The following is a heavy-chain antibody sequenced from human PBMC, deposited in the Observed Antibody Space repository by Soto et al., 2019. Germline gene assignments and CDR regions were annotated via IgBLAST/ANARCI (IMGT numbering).Heavy chain of an antibody. CDR1: GGSISSSSYY. Sequence: QLQLQESGPGLVRPSETLSLTCTVSGGSISSSSYYWGWSRQPPGKGLEWIGSIYYSVSTNYNPALKSRITKCVDTSKNQDSPTLSSVPAADTAVYYCARYTPAISISDHWGQGTLVTDSS. J-gene: IGHJ1*01. CDR2: IYYSVST. D-gene: IGHD2-2*02. CDR3: ARYTPAISISDH. V-gene: IGHV4-39*01.